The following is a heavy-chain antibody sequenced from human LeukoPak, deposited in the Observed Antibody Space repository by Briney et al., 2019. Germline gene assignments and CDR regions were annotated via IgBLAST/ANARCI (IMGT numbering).Heavy chain of an antibody. CDR2: IYTSGST. CDR1: GESFSGYY. J-gene: IGHJ4*02. D-gene: IGHD2-15*01. Sequence: SETLSLTCAVYGESFSGYYWSWIRQPAGKGLEWIGRIYTSGSTNYNPSLKSRVTMSVDTSKNQFSLKLSSVTAADTAVYYCARVVVVVARFDYWGQGTLVTVSS. CDR3: ARVVVVVARFDY. V-gene: IGHV4-59*10.